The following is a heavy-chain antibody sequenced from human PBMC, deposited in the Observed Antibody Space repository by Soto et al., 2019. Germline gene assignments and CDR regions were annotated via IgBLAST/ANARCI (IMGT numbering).Heavy chain of an antibody. CDR2: IYDSGST. CDR3: ARDAPAYSSGWYKRFDY. Sequence: PSETLSLTCTVSGGSVSSGSYYWSWIRPAPGLGLEWIGYIYDSGSTNAHPSLKRRGTISVDTPKSPVTLKPSCVTAAETAVYYCARDAPAYSSGWYKRFDYWGQGTLVTVSS. J-gene: IGHJ4*02. CDR1: GGSVSSGSYY. D-gene: IGHD6-19*01. V-gene: IGHV4-61*01.